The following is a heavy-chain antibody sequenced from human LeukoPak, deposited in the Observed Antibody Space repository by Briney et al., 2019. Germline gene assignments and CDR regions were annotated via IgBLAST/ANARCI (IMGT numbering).Heavy chain of an antibody. CDR3: ARAPSYSSSWYPYYYYYYYMDV. CDR1: GLTFGSYT. Sequence: GGSLRLSCTASGLTFGSYTMSWVRQAPGKGLEWVSGITATGSRTYYADSVKGRFTISRDSSKNTLYLQMNSLRAEDTAVYYCARAPSYSSSWYPYYYYYYYMDVWGKGTTVTVSS. D-gene: IGHD6-13*01. V-gene: IGHV3-23*01. J-gene: IGHJ6*03. CDR2: ITATGSRT.